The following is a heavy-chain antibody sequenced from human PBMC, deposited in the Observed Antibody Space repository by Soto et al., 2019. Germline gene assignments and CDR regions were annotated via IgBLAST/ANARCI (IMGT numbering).Heavy chain of an antibody. CDR3: ARGDGIGGATSAFDY. V-gene: IGHV3-21*01. CDR2: INGRGNYI. J-gene: IGHJ4*02. CDR1: GFTFSTYN. Sequence: EVLLVESGGGLVKPGGSLRLSCAASGFTFSTYNMNWVRQAPGKGLEWVSSINGRGNYIYYTDAVKGRFTISRDNAKTSLYLQMNSLRAEDTAVYYCARGDGIGGATSAFDYWGQGTLVTVSS. D-gene: IGHD1-26*01.